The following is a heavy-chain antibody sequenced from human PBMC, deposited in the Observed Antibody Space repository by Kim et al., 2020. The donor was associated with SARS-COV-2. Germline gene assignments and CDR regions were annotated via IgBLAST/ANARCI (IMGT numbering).Heavy chain of an antibody. Sequence: GGSLRLSCAASGFTFDDYAMHWVRQAPGKGLEWVSGISWTSGSIGYADSVKGRFTISRDNAKNSLYLQMNSLRAEDTALYYCAKENYGGNYFDYWGHGTQVTVSS. CDR1: GFTFDDYA. V-gene: IGHV3-9*01. D-gene: IGHD4-17*01. CDR2: ISWTSGSI. J-gene: IGHJ4*01. CDR3: AKENYGGNYFDY.